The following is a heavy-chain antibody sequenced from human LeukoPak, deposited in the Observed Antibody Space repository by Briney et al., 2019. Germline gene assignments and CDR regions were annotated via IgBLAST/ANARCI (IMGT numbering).Heavy chain of an antibody. CDR3: AREGPFIAARLFSGDWFDP. J-gene: IGHJ5*02. D-gene: IGHD6-6*01. Sequence: ASVKVSCKASGGTFSSYAISWVRQAPGQGLEWMGRISPILGIANYAQKFQGRVTITADKSTSTAYMELSSLRSEDTAVYYCAREGPFIAARLFSGDWFDPWGQRTLDTVSS. V-gene: IGHV1-69*04. CDR1: GGTFSSYA. CDR2: ISPILGIA.